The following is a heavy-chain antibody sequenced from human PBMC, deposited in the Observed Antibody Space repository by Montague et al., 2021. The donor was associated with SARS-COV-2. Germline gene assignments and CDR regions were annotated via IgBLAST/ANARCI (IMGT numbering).Heavy chain of an antibody. D-gene: IGHD6-13*01. CDR3: AKVGTAAAGTTFSRYFQH. V-gene: IGHV3-9*01. J-gene: IGHJ1*01. CDR2: ISWDSGSI. Sequence: SLRLSCAASGFTFEDYAMHWVWQAPGKGLEWVSGISWDSGSIGYADSVKGRFSISRDNAKNSLYLQMNSLRAEDTALYYCAKVGTAAAGTTFSRYFQHWGQGTLVTVSS. CDR1: GFTFEDYA.